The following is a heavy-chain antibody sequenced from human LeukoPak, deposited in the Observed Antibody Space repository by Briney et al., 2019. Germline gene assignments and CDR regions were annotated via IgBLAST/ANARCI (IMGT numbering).Heavy chain of an antibody. V-gene: IGHV3-23*01. D-gene: IGHD3/OR15-3a*01. Sequence: PGGSLRLSCAASGFTFSDAWMNWVRQAPGKGLEWVSAISGSGGSTYYADSVKGRFTISRDNSKNTLYLQMNSLRAEDTAVYYCAKVPHWYGTGPYYFDYWGQGTLATVSS. CDR3: AKVPHWYGTGPYYFDY. CDR1: GFTFSDAW. J-gene: IGHJ4*02. CDR2: ISGSGGST.